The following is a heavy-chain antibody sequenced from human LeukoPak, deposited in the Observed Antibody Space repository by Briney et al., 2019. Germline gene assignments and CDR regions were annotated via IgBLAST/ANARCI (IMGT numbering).Heavy chain of an antibody. CDR2: ISYDGSNK. Sequence: GGSLRLSCAASGFTFSSYAMHWVRQAPGKGLEWVAVISYDGSNKYYADSVKGRFTISRHNSKNTLYLQMNSLRAEDTAVYYCASSKGLYYFDYWGQGTLVTVSS. D-gene: IGHD2-2*01. J-gene: IGHJ4*02. V-gene: IGHV3-30*14. CDR1: GFTFSSYA. CDR3: ASSKGLYYFDY.